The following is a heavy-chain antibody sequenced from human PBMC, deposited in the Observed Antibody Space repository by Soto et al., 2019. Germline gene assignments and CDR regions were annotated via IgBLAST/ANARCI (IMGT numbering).Heavy chain of an antibody. Sequence: SETLSLTCTVSGGFIISGSYYWGWIRQPPGKGLEWIGSIYYSGSTYYNPSLKSRVTISVDTSKNQFSLKLSSVTAADTAVYYCARTYCGGDCYSHYYYYYGMDVWGQGTTVT. D-gene: IGHD2-21*02. CDR1: GGFIISGSYY. CDR3: ARTYCGGDCYSHYYYYYGMDV. CDR2: IYYSGST. V-gene: IGHV4-39*01. J-gene: IGHJ6*02.